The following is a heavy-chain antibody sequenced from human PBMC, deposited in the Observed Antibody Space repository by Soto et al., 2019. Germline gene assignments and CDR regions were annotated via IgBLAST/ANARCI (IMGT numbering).Heavy chain of an antibody. CDR3: ARGTTYSISSPPYYYYYYLDV. Sequence: SETLSLTCAVSSGSISSSNWWSWVRQPPGKGLEWIGEIYHSGSTNYNPSLKSRVTISVDKSKNQFSLKLSSVTAADTAVYYCARGTTYSISSPPYYYYYYLDVWGKATTVTVSS. D-gene: IGHD6-6*01. CDR2: IYHSGST. J-gene: IGHJ6*03. V-gene: IGHV4-4*02. CDR1: SGSISSSNW.